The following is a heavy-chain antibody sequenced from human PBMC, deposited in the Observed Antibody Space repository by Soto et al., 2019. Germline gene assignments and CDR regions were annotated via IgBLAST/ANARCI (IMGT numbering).Heavy chain of an antibody. CDR3: ARGWGKYYGVYDF. V-gene: IGHV1-18*01. Sequence: IQLVQSAGEVKRPGASVKVSCKASGYTFNTFGITWVRQAPGQGLEWMGCISGYSAKRDYSRKLQDRITLTADPATSTSYMELRSLTSDDTAVYYCARGWGKYYGVYDFWGQGTLVTVSS. J-gene: IGHJ4*02. D-gene: IGHD3-10*01. CDR2: ISGYSAKR. CDR1: GYTFNTFG.